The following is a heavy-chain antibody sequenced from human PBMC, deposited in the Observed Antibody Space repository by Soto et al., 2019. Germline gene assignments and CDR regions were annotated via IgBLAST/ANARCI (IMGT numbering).Heavy chain of an antibody. CDR2: IIDNGGST. J-gene: IGHJ4*02. CDR1: GFSFSDYA. CDR3: ARGFYSGFDD. Sequence: GGSLRLSCAASGFSFSDYAMTWVRQAPGKGLEWVSTIIDNGGSTYYADSVKGRFTISRDSSRNALYLHMNSLRVEDTAVYYCARGFYSGFDDWGQGTLVTVSS. V-gene: IGHV3-23*01. D-gene: IGHD6-13*01.